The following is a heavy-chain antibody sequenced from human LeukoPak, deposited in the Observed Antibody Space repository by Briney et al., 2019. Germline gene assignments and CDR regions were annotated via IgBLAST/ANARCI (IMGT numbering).Heavy chain of an antibody. CDR2: IHATGST. D-gene: IGHD3-22*01. Sequence: PSETQSLTCTVSGGPITNSYWSWIRHSAGTGMEWIGRIHATGSTDYSPSLKSRVSMSLDMPTKQFSLTLSAVTAADTATYYCARILDRDIWGQGTLVTVSP. J-gene: IGHJ3*02. CDR1: GGPITNSY. V-gene: IGHV4-4*07. CDR3: ARILDRDI.